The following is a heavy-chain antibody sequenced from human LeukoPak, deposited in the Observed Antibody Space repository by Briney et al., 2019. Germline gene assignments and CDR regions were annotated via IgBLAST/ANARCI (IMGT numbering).Heavy chain of an antibody. CDR3: ARDRIVAPLDY. CDR1: GYTFTGYY. J-gene: IGHJ4*02. CDR2: INTNTGNP. V-gene: IGHV7-4-1*02. Sequence: ASVKVSCKASGYTFTGYYMHWVRQAPGQGLEWMGWINTNTGNPTYAQGFTGRFVFSLDTSVSTAYLQISSLKAEDTAVYYCARDRIVAPLDYWGQGTLVTVSS. D-gene: IGHD5-12*01.